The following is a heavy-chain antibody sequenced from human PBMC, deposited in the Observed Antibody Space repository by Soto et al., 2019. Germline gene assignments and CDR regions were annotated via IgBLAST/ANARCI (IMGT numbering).Heavy chain of an antibody. V-gene: IGHV4-59*01. CDR2: IFYSGSS. CDR1: GASINPYY. Sequence: QVQLQESGPGLVKPSETVPLTCTVSGASINPYYWSWFRQPPGKGLEWVGYIFYSGSSNFNPSLRSRVTISQDTSKNQFPLKLSSVTAADTAVYYCAKNVDTTRAYYFDYWGQGILVTVSS. D-gene: IGHD5-18*01. CDR3: AKNVDTTRAYYFDY. J-gene: IGHJ4*02.